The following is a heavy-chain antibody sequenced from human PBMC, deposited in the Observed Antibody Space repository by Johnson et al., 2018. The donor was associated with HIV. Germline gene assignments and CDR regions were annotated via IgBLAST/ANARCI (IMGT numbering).Heavy chain of an antibody. Sequence: VQLVESGGGLIQPGGSLRLSCAASGFTVSSNYMSWVRQAPGKGLEWVSVIYSGGSTYYADSVKGRLTISRDNSKNTLYLTMNSLRAEDTAVYYCARDSSSWLPAGAFDIWGQGTMVTVSS. J-gene: IGHJ3*02. CDR3: ARDSSSWLPAGAFDI. CDR2: IYSGGST. V-gene: IGHV3-53*01. D-gene: IGHD6-13*01. CDR1: GFTVSSNY.